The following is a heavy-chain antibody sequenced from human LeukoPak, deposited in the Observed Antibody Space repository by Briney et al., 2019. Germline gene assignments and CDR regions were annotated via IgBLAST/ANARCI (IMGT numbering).Heavy chain of an antibody. CDR3: ARGLSVSGLDSYGDY. J-gene: IGHJ4*02. CDR1: GYTFTSYG. D-gene: IGHD5-18*01. CDR2: ISAYNGNT. V-gene: IGHV1-18*01. Sequence: PGASVKVSCKASGYTFTSYGISWVRQAPGQGLEWMGWISAYNGNTNYAQKLQGRVTMTTDTSTSTAYMELRSLRSDDTAVYYCARGLSVSGLDSYGDYWGQGTLVTVSS.